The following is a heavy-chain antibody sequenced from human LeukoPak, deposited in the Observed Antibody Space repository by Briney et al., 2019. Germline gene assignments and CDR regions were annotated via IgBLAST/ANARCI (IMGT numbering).Heavy chain of an antibody. CDR2: ISYDGSNK. J-gene: IGHJ6*04. D-gene: IGHD2-2*01. Sequence: GRSLRLSCAASGFTFSSYGVHWVRQAPGKGLEWVAVISYDGSNKYYADSVKGRFTISRDNSKNTLYLQMNSLRAEDTAVYYCAKGLVVRGYYYYGMDVWGKGTTVTVSS. V-gene: IGHV3-30*18. CDR3: AKGLVVRGYYYYGMDV. CDR1: GFTFSSYG.